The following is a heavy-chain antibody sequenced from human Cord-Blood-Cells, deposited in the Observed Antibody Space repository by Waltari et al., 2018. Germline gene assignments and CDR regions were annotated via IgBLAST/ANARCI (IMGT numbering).Heavy chain of an antibody. J-gene: IGHJ4*02. V-gene: IGHV3-74*01. D-gene: IGHD1-26*01. CDR2: INREGSST. CDR1: GFTFSSYW. CDR3: ARDHVGATNDY. Sequence: EVQLVESGGGLVQPGGSLRLSCAASGFTFSSYWMHWVRQAPGKGLVWFSRINREGSSTSYADSGKGRFTISRDNAKNTLYLQMNSLRAEDTAVYYCARDHVGATNDYWGQGTLVTVSS.